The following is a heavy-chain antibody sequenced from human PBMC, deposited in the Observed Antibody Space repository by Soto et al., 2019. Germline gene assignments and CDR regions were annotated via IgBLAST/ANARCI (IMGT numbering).Heavy chain of an antibody. CDR3: ATDSGYDNQGMDV. CDR2: IYYSGST. V-gene: IGHV4-39*01. Sequence: KTSETLSLTCTVSGGSISSSSYYWGWIRQPPGKGLEWIGSIYYSGSTYYNPSLKSRVTISVDTSKNQFSLKLSSVTAADTAVYYCATDSGYDNQGMDVGGQGTTVTVSS. CDR1: GGSISSSSYY. D-gene: IGHD5-12*01. J-gene: IGHJ6*02.